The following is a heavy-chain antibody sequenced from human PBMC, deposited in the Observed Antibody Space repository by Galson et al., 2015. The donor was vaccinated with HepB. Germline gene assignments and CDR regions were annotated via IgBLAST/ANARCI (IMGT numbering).Heavy chain of an antibody. CDR2: IIPIFGTA. Sequence: SVKVSCKASGGTFSSYAISWVRQAPGQGLEWMGGIIPIFGTANYAQKFQGRVTITADESTSTAYMQLSSLRSEDTAVYYCARVTAMTTVTTTWFDPWGQGTMVTVSS. CDR3: ARVTAMTTVTTTWFDP. J-gene: IGHJ5*02. V-gene: IGHV1-69*13. D-gene: IGHD4-17*01. CDR1: GGTFSSYA.